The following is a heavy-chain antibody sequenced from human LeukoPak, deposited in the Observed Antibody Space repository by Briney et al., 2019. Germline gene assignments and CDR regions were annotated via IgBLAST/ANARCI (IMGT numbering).Heavy chain of an antibody. V-gene: IGHV3-23*01. J-gene: IGHJ5*02. CDR1: GFTFSSYA. CDR2: ISGSGGST. CDR3: AKDAGRSGWYNWFDP. Sequence: PGGSLRLSCAASGFTFSSYAMSWVRQAPGKGLEWVSAISGSGGSTYYADSVKGRFTISRDNSKNTLYLQMNSQRAEDTAVYYCAKDAGRSGWYNWFDPWGQGTLVTVSS. D-gene: IGHD6-19*01.